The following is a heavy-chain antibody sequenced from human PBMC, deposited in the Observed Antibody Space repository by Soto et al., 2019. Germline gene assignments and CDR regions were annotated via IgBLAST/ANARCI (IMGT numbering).Heavy chain of an antibody. CDR2: IIPIFGTA. CDR3: ARDMIAVAGPHANYYYYGMDV. J-gene: IGHJ6*02. CDR1: GGTFSSYA. Sequence: SVKVSCKASGGTFSSYAISWVRQAPGQGLEWMGGIIPIFGTANYAQKFQGRVTITADKSTSTAYMELSSLRSEDTAVYYCARDMIAVAGPHANYYYYGMDVWGQGTTVTVSS. D-gene: IGHD6-19*01. V-gene: IGHV1-69*06.